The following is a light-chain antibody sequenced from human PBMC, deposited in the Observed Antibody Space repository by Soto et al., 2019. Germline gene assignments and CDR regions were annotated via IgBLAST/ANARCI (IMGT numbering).Light chain of an antibody. J-gene: IGLJ1*01. CDR2: EVS. CDR1: SSDVGGYNY. V-gene: IGLV2-14*01. Sequence: QSVLTQPASVSGSPGQSITISCTGTSSDVGGYNYVSWYQQHLGKAPKLMIYEVSNRPSGVSNRFAGSKSVNLASLTISGLQAEYGADYYCSSYPRSSTLVSGTGTKLTVL. CDR3: SSYPRSSTLV.